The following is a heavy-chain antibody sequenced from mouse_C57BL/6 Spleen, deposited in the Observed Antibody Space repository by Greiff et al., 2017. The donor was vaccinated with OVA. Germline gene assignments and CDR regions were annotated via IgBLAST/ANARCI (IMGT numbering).Heavy chain of an antibody. CDR1: GYSITSGYY. J-gene: IGHJ3*01. CDR3: ARRGELFAY. V-gene: IGHV3-6*01. Sequence: EVHLVESGPGLVKPSQSLSLTCSVTGYSITSGYYWNWIRQFPGNKLEWMGYISYDGSNNYNPSLKNRISITRDTSKNQFFLKLNSVTTEDTATYYCARRGELFAYWGQGTLVTVSA. CDR2: ISYDGSN.